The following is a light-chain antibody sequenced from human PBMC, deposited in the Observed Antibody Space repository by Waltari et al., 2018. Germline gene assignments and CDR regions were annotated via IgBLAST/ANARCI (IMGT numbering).Light chain of an antibody. CDR2: YVR. Sequence: QSALTQPRSVSGPPGQSVTISCTGTRSDVGGYDFLPWYQQHPGKAPKLIMYYVRQRASGVPDRFPGSRSGNTASLTITGLQAEDEAEYYCCSHAGSDTFWVFGGGTKVTVL. J-gene: IGLJ3*02. V-gene: IGLV2-11*01. CDR3: CSHAGSDTFWV. CDR1: RSDVGGYDF.